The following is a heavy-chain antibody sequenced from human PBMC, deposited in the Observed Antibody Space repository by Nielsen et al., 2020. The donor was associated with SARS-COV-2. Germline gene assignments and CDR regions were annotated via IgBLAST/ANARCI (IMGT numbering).Heavy chain of an antibody. V-gene: IGHV4-34*01. J-gene: IGHJ5*02. Sequence: SETLSLTCAVYGGSFSGYYWSWIRQPPGKGLEWIGEINHSGSTNYNPSLKSRVTISVDTSKNQFSLKLSSVTAADTAVYYCARSGLRIAAAGPNWFDPWGQGTLVTVSS. CDR3: ARSGLRIAAAGPNWFDP. CDR2: INHSGST. D-gene: IGHD6-13*01. CDR1: GGSFSGYY.